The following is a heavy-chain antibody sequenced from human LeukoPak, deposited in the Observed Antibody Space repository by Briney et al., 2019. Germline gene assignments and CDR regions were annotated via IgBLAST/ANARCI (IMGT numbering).Heavy chain of an antibody. CDR3: ARDPYSGNYGAYYYYYMDV. CDR1: GFTFASYN. D-gene: IGHD1-26*01. CDR2: ITSSSSYI. J-gene: IGHJ6*03. Sequence: GGSLRLSCAASGFTFASYNMNWVRQAPGKGLEWVSSITSSSSYIYYADSVKGRFTISRDNAKNSLYLQMDSLRVEDTAEYYCARDPYSGNYGAYYYYYMDVWGKGTTVTVSS. V-gene: IGHV3-21*06.